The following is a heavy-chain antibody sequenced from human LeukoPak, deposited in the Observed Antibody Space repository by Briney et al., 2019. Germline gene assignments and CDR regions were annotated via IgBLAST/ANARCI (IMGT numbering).Heavy chain of an antibody. J-gene: IGHJ4*02. V-gene: IGHV4-31*11. CDR1: GGSISSGGYY. Sequence: SQTLSLTCAVSGGSISSGGYYWSWSRQHPGKGLEWIGYIYYGGSTYSNPSLKSRVTISVDKSKNQFSLKLGSVTAADTAVYFCARTYGDNEENYFDYWGQGTLVTVSS. CDR2: IYYGGST. D-gene: IGHD4-17*01. CDR3: ARTYGDNEENYFDY.